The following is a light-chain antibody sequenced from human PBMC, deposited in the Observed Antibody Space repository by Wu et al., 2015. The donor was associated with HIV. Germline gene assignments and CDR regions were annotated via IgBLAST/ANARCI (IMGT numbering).Light chain of an antibody. CDR1: QSVSSNY. J-gene: IGKJ4*01. CDR3: QQYGSSPLT. Sequence: EIVLTQSPGTLSLSPGEGATLSCRASQSVSSNYLAWYQQKPGQAPRLLIYGASTRATGIPGRFSGSGSETDFTLTISRLEPEDFAVYYCQQYGSSPLTFGGGTRVEIK. V-gene: IGKV3-20*01. CDR2: GAS.